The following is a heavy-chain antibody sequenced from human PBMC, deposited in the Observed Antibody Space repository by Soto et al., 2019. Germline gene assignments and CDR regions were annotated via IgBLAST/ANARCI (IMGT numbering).Heavy chain of an antibody. CDR1: GGSISSYY. V-gene: IGHV4-59*01. D-gene: IGHD3-22*01. J-gene: IGHJ6*02. CDR2: IYYSGST. CDR3: ARSESSGLYYGMDV. Sequence: SETLSLTCTVSGGSISSYYWSWIRQPPGKGLEWIGYIYYSGSTNYNPSPKSRVTISVDTSKNQFSLKLSSATAADTAVYYCARSESSGLYYGMDVWGQGTTVTVSS.